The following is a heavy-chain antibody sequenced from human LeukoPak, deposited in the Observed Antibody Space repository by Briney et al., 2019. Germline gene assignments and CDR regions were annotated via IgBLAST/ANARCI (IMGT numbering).Heavy chain of an antibody. D-gene: IGHD3-22*01. J-gene: IGHJ4*02. CDR2: IYPGDSDT. CDR3: ARGSLGSSGYPYYFDY. CDR1: GYSFTSYW. Sequence: GESLKISCKGSGYSFTSYWIGWARQMPGKGLEWMGIIYPGDSDTRYSPSFQGQVTISADKSISTAYLQWSSLKASDTAMYYCARGSLGSSGYPYYFDYWGQGTLVTVSS. V-gene: IGHV5-51*01.